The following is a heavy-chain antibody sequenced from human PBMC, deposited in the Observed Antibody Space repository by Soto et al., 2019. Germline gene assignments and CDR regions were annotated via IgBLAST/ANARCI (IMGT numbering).Heavy chain of an antibody. CDR3: AKRGYSSSSEDAFDI. CDR2: ISYDGSNK. Sequence: GGSLRLSCAASGFTFSSYGMHWVRQAPGKGLEWVAVISYDGSNKYYADSVKGRFTISRDNSKNTLYLQMNSLRAEDTAVYYCAKRGYSSSSEDAFDIWGQGTMVTVSS. D-gene: IGHD6-6*01. V-gene: IGHV3-30*18. CDR1: GFTFSSYG. J-gene: IGHJ3*02.